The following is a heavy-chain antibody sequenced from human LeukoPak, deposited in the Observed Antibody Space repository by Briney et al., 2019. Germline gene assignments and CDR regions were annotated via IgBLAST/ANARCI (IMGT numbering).Heavy chain of an antibody. CDR2: IIPIFGTA. J-gene: IGHJ4*02. Sequence: GASVKVSCKTSGGTFSSYAISWVRQAPGQGLEWMGGIIPIFGTANYAQKFQGRVTITADESTSTAYMELRSLRSDDTAVYYCARGRSSSPAPYYFDYWGQGTLVTVSS. CDR3: ARGRSSSPAPYYFDY. V-gene: IGHV1-69*13. CDR1: GGTFSSYA. D-gene: IGHD6-6*01.